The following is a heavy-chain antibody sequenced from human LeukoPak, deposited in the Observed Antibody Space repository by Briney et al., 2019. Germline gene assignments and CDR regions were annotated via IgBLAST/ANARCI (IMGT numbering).Heavy chain of an antibody. V-gene: IGHV4-4*09. CDR1: GGSISSYY. D-gene: IGHD3-22*01. CDR3: ARRYYYDSSGNLLAFDI. J-gene: IGHJ3*02. CDR2: IYTSGST. Sequence: SETLSLTCTVSGGSISSYYWSWIRQPPGKGLEGIGYIYTSGSTNYNPSLKSRVTISVDTSKNQFSLKLSSVTAADTAVYYCARRYYYDSSGNLLAFDIWGQGTMVTVSS.